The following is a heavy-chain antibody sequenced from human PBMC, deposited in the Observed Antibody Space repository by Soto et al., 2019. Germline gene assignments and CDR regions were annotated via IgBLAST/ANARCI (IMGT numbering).Heavy chain of an antibody. CDR2: IYYSGST. CDR1: GGSISSYY. V-gene: IGHV4-59*01. D-gene: IGHD3-10*01. J-gene: IGHJ6*02. CDR3: ARGRGSGSSFYYYGMDV. Sequence: SETLSLTCTVSGGSISSYYWSWIRQPPGKGLEWIGYIYYSGSTNYNPSLKSRVTISVDTSKNQFSLKLSSVTAADTAVYYCARGRGSGSSFYYYGMDVWGQGTTVTVSS.